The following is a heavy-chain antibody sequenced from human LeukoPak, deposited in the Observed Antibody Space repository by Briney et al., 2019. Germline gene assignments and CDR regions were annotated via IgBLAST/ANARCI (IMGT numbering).Heavy chain of an antibody. CDR3: ATRSCSISACRASSYHCMDF. J-gene: IGHJ6*03. V-gene: IGHV3-7*01. Sequence: GGSLRLSCAASGFTFSDCWMTWVRQAPGKGLEWVANIKQDGSEGYYVDSVKGRFTVSRDNAKSSLYLQLNSLRAEDTAVYYCATRSCSISACRASSYHCMDFWGKGTTVTVSS. CDR2: IKQDGSEG. CDR1: GFTFSDCW. D-gene: IGHD2-2*01.